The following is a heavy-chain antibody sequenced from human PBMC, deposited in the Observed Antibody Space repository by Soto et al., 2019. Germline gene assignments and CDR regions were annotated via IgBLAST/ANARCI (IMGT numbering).Heavy chain of an antibody. J-gene: IGHJ6*02. V-gene: IGHV1-2*02. D-gene: IGHD2-2*02. CDR2: INPNSGGT. CDR1: GYTFTGYY. CDR3: ATAIPSYYHYCIDF. Sequence: ASVKVSCKASGYTFTGYYMDWVRQAPGQGLGWMGWINPNSGGTNYAQKFQGRVTMTRDTSISTAYMELTSLRSDDTAVYYCATAIPSYYHYCIDFWGQGTRITVSS.